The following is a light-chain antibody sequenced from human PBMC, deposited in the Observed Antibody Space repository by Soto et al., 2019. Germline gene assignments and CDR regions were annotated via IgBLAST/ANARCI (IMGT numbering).Light chain of an antibody. V-gene: IGKV3D-20*02. J-gene: IGKJ1*01. CDR2: GAS. Sequence: EIVLTQSPGTLSLSPGERATLSCRASQSVSSSYLAWYQQKPGQAPRLLIYGASSRATGIPDRFSGSGSETDFTLTISSLEPEDLSVYSCPPRHYSLTPLAQGPKV. CDR1: QSVSSSY. CDR3: PPRHYSLTP.